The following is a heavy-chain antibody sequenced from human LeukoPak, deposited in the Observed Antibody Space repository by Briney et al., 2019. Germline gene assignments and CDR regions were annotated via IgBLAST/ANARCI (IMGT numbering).Heavy chain of an antibody. CDR1: GFTFRNYY. D-gene: IGHD5-18*01. V-gene: IGHV3-11*01. J-gene: IGHJ4*02. Sequence: GSLRLSCSASGFTFRNYYMTWLRQTPGKGLEWLSYISTSGDIMDYADSVKGRFTISRDNAKASLYLQMKSLGADDTAIYYCAKGHTYGMIWGQGALVTVSS. CDR2: ISTSGDIM. CDR3: AKGHTYGMI.